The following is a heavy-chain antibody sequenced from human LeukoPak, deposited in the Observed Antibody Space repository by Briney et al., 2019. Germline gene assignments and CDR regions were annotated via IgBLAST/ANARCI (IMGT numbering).Heavy chain of an antibody. CDR2: INEDGSTK. CDR3: GRAMDV. J-gene: IGHJ6*02. Sequence: GGSLRLSCTASGFTFNDYWMTWVRQTPGKGLEWLANINEDGSTKYYVDSVKGRFTISRDNAKNSLFLQMDSLRAEDTAVYYCGRAMDVWGQGTTVIVSS. CDR1: GFTFNDYW. V-gene: IGHV3-7*04.